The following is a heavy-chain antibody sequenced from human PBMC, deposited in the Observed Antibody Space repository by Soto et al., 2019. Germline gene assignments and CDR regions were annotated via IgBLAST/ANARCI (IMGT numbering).Heavy chain of an antibody. CDR1: GGSFSGYY. J-gene: IGHJ4*02. CDR3: DSRRWLQYRQCYFDY. V-gene: IGHV4-34*01. CDR2: INHSGRT. Sequence: QVQLQQWGAGLLKPSETLSLTCAVYGGSFSGYYWSWIRQPPGMGLEWIGEINHSGRTNYNPSLTSGGTVSVDPSKNQFSVKLSSVTAADTAVDYCDSRRWLQYRQCYFDYWGQRTLVTVSS. D-gene: IGHD5-12*01.